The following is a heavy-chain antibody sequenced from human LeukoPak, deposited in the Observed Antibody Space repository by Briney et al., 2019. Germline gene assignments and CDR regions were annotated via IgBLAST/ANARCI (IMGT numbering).Heavy chain of an antibody. D-gene: IGHD4-17*01. Sequence: ASVKVSCKASGYTFTSYGISWVRQAPGQGLEWMGWISAYNGNTNYAQKLQGRVTMTTDTSTSTAYMELRGLRSDDTAVYYCARADRGFYGDYVFDYWGQGTLVTVSS. CDR1: GYTFTSYG. V-gene: IGHV1-18*01. CDR2: ISAYNGNT. CDR3: ARADRGFYGDYVFDY. J-gene: IGHJ4*02.